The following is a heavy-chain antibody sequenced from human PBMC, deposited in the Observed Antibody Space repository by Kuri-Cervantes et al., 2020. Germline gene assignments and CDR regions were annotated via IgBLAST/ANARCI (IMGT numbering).Heavy chain of an antibody. CDR1: GDSVSSNSAA. CDR3: ALNHYGSGSYYSSFDY. Sequence: LRPSCVISGDSVSSNSAAWNWIRQSPSRGLEWLGRTYYNSKWYNDYAVSVKSRITINPDTSKNQFSLQLNSVTPEDTAVYYCALNHYGSGSYYSSFDYWGQRILVTVSS. CDR2: TYYNSKWYN. V-gene: IGHV6-1*01. J-gene: IGHJ4*02. D-gene: IGHD3-10*01.